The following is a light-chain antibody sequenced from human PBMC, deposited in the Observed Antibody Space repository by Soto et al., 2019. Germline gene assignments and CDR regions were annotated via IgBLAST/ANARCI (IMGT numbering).Light chain of an antibody. J-gene: IGKJ5*01. V-gene: IGKV1-9*01. CDR2: ESS. Sequence: DIQMTQSPPSLTASVGDRVTITCGASQGISTLLAWYQQKTGKAPKVLIYESSLLQSGVPSRFSGSGSGTDSTLTISRLQPEDFATYYCQHFKSLPITFGPGTDWRL. CDR1: QGISTL. CDR3: QHFKSLPIT.